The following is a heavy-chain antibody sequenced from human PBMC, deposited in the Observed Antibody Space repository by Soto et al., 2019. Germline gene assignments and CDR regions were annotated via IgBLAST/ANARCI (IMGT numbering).Heavy chain of an antibody. CDR2: ITDSGAAS. CDR3: ARDLSVVFDY. CDR1: GFTFNKYA. J-gene: IGHJ4*02. V-gene: IGHV3-23*01. Sequence: GGSLRLSCTASGFTFNKYAMSWVRQAPGKGLEWVSAITDSGAASHYADSVKGRFTVSRDNSKNTLYLQMNSLRADDTAVYYCARDLSVVFDYWGQGTLVTVSS. D-gene: IGHD2-15*01.